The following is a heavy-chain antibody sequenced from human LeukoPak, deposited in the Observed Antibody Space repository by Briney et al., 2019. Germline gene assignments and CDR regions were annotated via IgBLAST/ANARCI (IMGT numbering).Heavy chain of an antibody. CDR1: GGSISSGGYY. Sequence: PSETLSLTCTVSGGSISSGGYYWSWIRQHPGKGLEWIGYIYYSGSTYYNPSLKSRVTISVDTSKNQFSLKLSSVTAADTAVYYCARVAVSSGYFDYWGQGTLVTVSS. CDR2: IYYSGST. J-gene: IGHJ4*02. CDR3: ARVAVSSGYFDY. D-gene: IGHD3-22*01. V-gene: IGHV4-31*03.